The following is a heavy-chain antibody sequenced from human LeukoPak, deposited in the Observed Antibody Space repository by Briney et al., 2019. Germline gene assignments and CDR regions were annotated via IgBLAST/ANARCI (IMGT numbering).Heavy chain of an antibody. Sequence: PSETLSLTCAVSGGSISSYYWSWIRQPPGKGLEWIGYIYYSGSTNYNPSLKSRVTISVDTSKNQFSLKLSSVTAADTAVYYCARNYYDSSGYYYRDDAFDIWGQGTMVTVSS. CDR2: IYYSGST. CDR3: ARNYYDSSGYYYRDDAFDI. V-gene: IGHV4-59*01. CDR1: GGSISSYY. J-gene: IGHJ3*02. D-gene: IGHD3-22*01.